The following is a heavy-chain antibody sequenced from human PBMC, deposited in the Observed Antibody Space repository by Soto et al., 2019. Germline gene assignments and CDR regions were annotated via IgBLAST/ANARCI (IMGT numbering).Heavy chain of an antibody. D-gene: IGHD5-12*01. Sequence: GGSLRLSCAASGFTFSSYSMNWVRQAPGKGLEWVSSISSSSSYIYYADSVKGRFTISRDNAKNSLYLQMNSLRAEDTAVYYCARDRGYSGYDGGYYFDYWGQGTLVTVSS. CDR2: ISSSSSYI. V-gene: IGHV3-21*01. CDR1: GFTFSSYS. J-gene: IGHJ4*02. CDR3: ARDRGYSGYDGGYYFDY.